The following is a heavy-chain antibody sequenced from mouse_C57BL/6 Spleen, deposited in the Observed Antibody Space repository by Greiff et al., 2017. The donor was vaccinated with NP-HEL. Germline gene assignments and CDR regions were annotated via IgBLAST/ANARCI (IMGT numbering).Heavy chain of an antibody. J-gene: IGHJ4*01. Sequence: VQLQESGAELVKPGASVKISCKASGYAFSSYWMNWVKQRPGKGLEWIGQIYPGDGDTNYNGKFKGKATLTADKSSSTAYMQLSSLTSEDAAVYYCARKDYYGSSGGFDYWGQGTSVTVSS. CDR1: GYAFSSYW. V-gene: IGHV1-80*01. D-gene: IGHD1-1*01. CDR3: ARKDYYGSSGGFDY. CDR2: IYPGDGDT.